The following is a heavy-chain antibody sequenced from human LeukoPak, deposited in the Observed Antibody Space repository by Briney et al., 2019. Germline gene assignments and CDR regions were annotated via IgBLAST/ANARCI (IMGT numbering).Heavy chain of an antibody. J-gene: IGHJ5*02. Sequence: SETLSLTCAVSGGSISSGGYSWSWIRQPPGKGLEWIGYIYDSGSTYYNPSLKSRVTISVDRSKNQFSLKLSSVTAADTAVYYCARDGWYYYDSSGYRDAWFDPWCQGTLVTVSS. CDR2: IYDSGST. D-gene: IGHD3-22*01. CDR3: ARDGWYYYDSSGYRDAWFDP. V-gene: IGHV4-30-2*01. CDR1: GGSISSGGYS.